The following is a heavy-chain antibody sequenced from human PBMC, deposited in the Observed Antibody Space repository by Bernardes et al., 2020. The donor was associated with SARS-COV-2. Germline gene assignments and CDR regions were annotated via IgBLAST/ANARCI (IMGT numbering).Heavy chain of an antibody. CDR2: IYYSGST. Sequence: SETLSLTCTVSGGSIRSSYWSWIRQPPGKGLEWIGYIYYSGSTNYNPSLKSRVTISVDTSKNQFSLKLSSVTAADTAVYYCARGGGVARSYYYYGMDVWGQGTTVTVSS. J-gene: IGHJ6*02. V-gene: IGHV4-59*01. CDR1: GGSIRSSY. D-gene: IGHD3-16*01. CDR3: ARGGGVARSYYYYGMDV.